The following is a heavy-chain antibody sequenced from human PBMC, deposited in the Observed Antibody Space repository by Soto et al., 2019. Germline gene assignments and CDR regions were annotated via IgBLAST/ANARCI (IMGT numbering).Heavy chain of an antibody. Sequence: GGALRLSCAASGFTFSSYSMNWVRQAPGKGLEWVSSISSSSSYIYYADSVKGRFTISRDNAKNSLYLQMNSLRAEDTAVYYCARGIAGAGSNWFDPWGQGTLVTVSS. J-gene: IGHJ5*02. D-gene: IGHD6-13*01. V-gene: IGHV3-21*01. CDR3: ARGIAGAGSNWFDP. CDR1: GFTFSSYS. CDR2: ISSSSSYI.